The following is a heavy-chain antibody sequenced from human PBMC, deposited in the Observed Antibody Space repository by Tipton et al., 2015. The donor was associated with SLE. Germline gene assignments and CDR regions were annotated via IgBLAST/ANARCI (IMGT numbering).Heavy chain of an antibody. Sequence: SLRLSCTASEFTFSNYWMHWVRQPPGRGLEWVSRISSDGTSTSHADSVKGRFTISRDNAKNTLYLQMNSLRAEDTAVYYCARRIAIFGGGAFDIWGQGTTVTVS. D-gene: IGHD3-3*01. J-gene: IGHJ3*02. CDR2: ISSDGTST. V-gene: IGHV3-74*01. CDR1: EFTFSNYW. CDR3: ARRIAIFGGGAFDI.